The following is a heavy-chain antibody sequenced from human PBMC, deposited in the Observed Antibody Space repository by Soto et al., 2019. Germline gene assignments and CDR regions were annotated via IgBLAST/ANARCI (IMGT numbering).Heavy chain of an antibody. CDR1: RFSFSSYA. J-gene: IGHJ4*02. CDR3: AKGECKYYDYVWGSYQTDDF. CDR2: IRGSGGRT. V-gene: IGHV3-23*01. Sequence: GSLRLSCAASRFSFSSYAMGWVRQSPGKGLECVSAIRGSGGRTYSEDSVKGRFTISRNNSNNTLYLQMNCLRAEYTSVYYCAKGECKYYDYVWGSYQTDDFWGQGTLVTGSS. D-gene: IGHD3-16*02.